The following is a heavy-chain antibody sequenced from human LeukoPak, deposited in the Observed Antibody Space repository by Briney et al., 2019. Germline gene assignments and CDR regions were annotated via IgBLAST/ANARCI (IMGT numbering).Heavy chain of an antibody. CDR2: ISSSGSV. Sequence: SETLSLTCTVSRGSISGSIRSYYWSWLRQPPGKGLEWIGYISSSGSVNDNPSLRSRVPISVDTSNNQSFLNLSSVSAADTAVYYCARIPLGYSGAYYFDYWGQGTLVTVSP. CDR1: RGSISGSIRSYY. CDR3: ARIPLGYSGAYYFDY. D-gene: IGHD5-12*01. J-gene: IGHJ4*02. V-gene: IGHV4-4*09.